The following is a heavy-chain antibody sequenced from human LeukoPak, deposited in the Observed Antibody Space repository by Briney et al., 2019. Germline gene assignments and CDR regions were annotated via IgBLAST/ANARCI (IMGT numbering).Heavy chain of an antibody. J-gene: IGHJ3*02. CDR3: ARFSGQWLNAFDI. CDR2: ISGSGGST. D-gene: IGHD6-19*01. V-gene: IGHV3-23*01. Sequence: PGGSLRLSCAASGFTFSSYAMSWVRQAPGKGLEWVSAISGSGGSTYYADSVKGRFTISRDNSKNSLYLQMNSLRAEDTAVYYCARFSGQWLNAFDIWGQGTMVTVSS. CDR1: GFTFSSYA.